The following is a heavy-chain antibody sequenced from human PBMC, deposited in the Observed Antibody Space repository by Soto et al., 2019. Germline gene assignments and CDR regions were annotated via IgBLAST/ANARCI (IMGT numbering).Heavy chain of an antibody. V-gene: IGHV3-73*01. CDR3: ARRYGGNFDY. Sequence: PGGSLRLSCAASGFTFSDSAMRWVRQASGKGLEWVGRIRNKTNNYATAYIASVKGRFTISRDDSKNTVYLQMNSLKIDDTAVYYCARRYGGNFDYWGQGTMVTVSS. CDR2: IRNKTNNYAT. CDR1: GFTFSDSA. D-gene: IGHD1-26*01. J-gene: IGHJ4*02.